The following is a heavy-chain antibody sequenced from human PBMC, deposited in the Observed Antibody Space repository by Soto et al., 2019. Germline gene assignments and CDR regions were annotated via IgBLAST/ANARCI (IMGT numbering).Heavy chain of an antibody. J-gene: IGHJ4*02. CDR2: MNPNGGNT. CDR3: ERVGWGRWYSDDY. CDR1: GYTFTTYH. V-gene: IGHV1-8*01. D-gene: IGHD6-13*01. Sequence: QVQLVQSGAEVKKPGASVKVSCKASGYTFTTYHISWVRQATGQGLEWMGWMNPNGGNTGYAQKFQGRVTMTRDTTTSTAYMVLSRLRSAGSSVYLRERVGWGRWYSDDYWGQGTLVTVSS.